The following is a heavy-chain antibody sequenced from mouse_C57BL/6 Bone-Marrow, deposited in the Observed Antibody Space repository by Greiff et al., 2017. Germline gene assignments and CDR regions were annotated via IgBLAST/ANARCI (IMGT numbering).Heavy chain of an antibody. D-gene: IGHD1-1*01. CDR2: INPSSGYT. V-gene: IGHV1-4*01. CDR3: ARYENYYGSSNWYFDV. Sequence: VKLQESGAELARPGASVKMSCKASGYTFTSYTMHWVKQRPGQGLEWIGYINPSSGYTKYNQKFKDKATLTADKSSSTAYMQLSSLTSEDSAVYYCARYENYYGSSNWYFDVWGTGTTVTVSS. J-gene: IGHJ1*03. CDR1: GYTFTSYT.